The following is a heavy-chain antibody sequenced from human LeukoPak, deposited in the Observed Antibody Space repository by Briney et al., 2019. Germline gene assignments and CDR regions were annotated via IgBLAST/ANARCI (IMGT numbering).Heavy chain of an antibody. V-gene: IGHV3-43*01. CDR3: VKDLTYESSGSFFDY. CDR1: GFTFEDYT. J-gene: IGHJ4*02. Sequence: GGSLRLSRAASGFTFEDYTMHWVRQVPGKALEWVSLISWDGTTYYTDSAKGRFTISRDNSQDSLYLQMDTLRREDTAFYYCVKDLTYESSGSFFDYWGRGTLVTVS. D-gene: IGHD3-22*01. CDR2: ISWDGTT.